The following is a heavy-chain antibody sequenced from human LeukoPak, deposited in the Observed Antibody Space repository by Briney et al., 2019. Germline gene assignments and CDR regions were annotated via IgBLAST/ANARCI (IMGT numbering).Heavy chain of an antibody. CDR1: GGTFSSYA. V-gene: IGHV1-69*05. CDR2: IIPIFGTA. J-gene: IGHJ6*03. Sequence: SVNVSCKASGGTFSSYAISWVRQAPGRGLEWMGGIIPIFGTANYAQKFQGRVTITTDESTSTAYMELSSLRSEDTAVYYCARIQPNHGYYYYMDVWGKGTTVTVSS. CDR3: ARIQPNHGYYYYMDV. D-gene: IGHD5-18*01.